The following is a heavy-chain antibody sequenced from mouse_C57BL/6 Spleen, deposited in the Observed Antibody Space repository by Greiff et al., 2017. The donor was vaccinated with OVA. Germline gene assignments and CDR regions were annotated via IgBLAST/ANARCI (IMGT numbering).Heavy chain of an antibody. CDR2: INPNNGGT. J-gene: IGHJ4*01. Sequence: DVQLQESGPELVKPGASVKMSCKASGYTFTDYNMHWVKQSHGKSLEWIGYINPNNGGTSYNQKFKGKATLTVNKSSSTAYMELRSLTSEDSAVYYCAKTGTYAMDYWGQGTSVTVSS. CDR1: GYTFTDYN. CDR3: AKTGTYAMDY. D-gene: IGHD4-1*01. V-gene: IGHV1-22*01.